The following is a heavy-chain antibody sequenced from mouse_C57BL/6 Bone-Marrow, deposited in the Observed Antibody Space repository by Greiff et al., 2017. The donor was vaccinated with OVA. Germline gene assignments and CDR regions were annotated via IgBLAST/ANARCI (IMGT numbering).Heavy chain of an antibody. CDR3: ARQGQLRPMDY. CDR2: FNPSNGGT. V-gene: IGHV1-53*01. J-gene: IGHJ4*01. D-gene: IGHD3-2*02. Sequence: VQLQQPGTELVKPGASVKLSCTASGYTFTSYWMHWVKQRPGQGLEWIGNFNPSNGGTNYNEKFKSKATLTVDKSSSTAYMQLSSLTSEDSAVYYCARQGQLRPMDYWGQGTSVTVSS. CDR1: GYTFTSYW.